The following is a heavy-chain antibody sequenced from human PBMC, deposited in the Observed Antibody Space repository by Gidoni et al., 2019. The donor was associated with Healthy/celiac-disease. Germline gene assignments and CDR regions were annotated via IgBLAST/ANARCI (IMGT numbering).Heavy chain of an antibody. V-gene: IGHV1-69*01. CDR3: ACHIVATSPAVIFDY. CDR1: GGPFSSYA. D-gene: IGHD5-12*01. Sequence: QVQLVQSGAEVKKPGSSVKVSCKASGGPFSSYAISWVRQAPGQGLEWMGGIIPIFGTANYAQKFQGRVTITADESTSTAYMELSSLRSEDTAVYYCACHIVATSPAVIFDYWGQGTLVTVSS. CDR2: IIPIFGTA. J-gene: IGHJ4*02.